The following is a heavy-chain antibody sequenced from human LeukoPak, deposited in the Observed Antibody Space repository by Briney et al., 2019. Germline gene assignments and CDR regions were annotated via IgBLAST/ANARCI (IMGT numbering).Heavy chain of an antibody. Sequence: GGSLRLSCAASGFTFSDYYMSWLRQAPGKGLEWVSYISSSSSYTNYADSVKGRFTISRDHAKNSLYLQMNSLRSEDTAVYYCARDRGVLWFGDLYGMDVWGKGTTVTVSS. CDR1: GFTFSDYY. CDR2: ISSSSSYT. D-gene: IGHD3-10*01. J-gene: IGHJ6*04. CDR3: ARDRGVLWFGDLYGMDV. V-gene: IGHV3-11*06.